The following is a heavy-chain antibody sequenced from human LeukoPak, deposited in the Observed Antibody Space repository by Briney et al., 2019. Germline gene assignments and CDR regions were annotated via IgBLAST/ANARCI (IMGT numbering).Heavy chain of an antibody. CDR2: INPNSGGP. CDR3: ARGKTDYYDSTAYRFDP. V-gene: IGHV1-2*02. Sequence: ASVKVSRKVSGYTLTELSMHWVRQAPGQGLEWMGWINPNSGGPNYAQKFQGRVTMTSDTSISTAYMELSRLTSDDTAVYYCARGKTDYYDSTAYRFDPWGQGTLVTVSS. J-gene: IGHJ5*02. CDR1: GYTLTELS. D-gene: IGHD3-22*01.